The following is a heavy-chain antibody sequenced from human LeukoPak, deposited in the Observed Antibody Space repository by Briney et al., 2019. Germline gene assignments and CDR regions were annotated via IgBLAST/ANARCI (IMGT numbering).Heavy chain of an antibody. D-gene: IGHD1-7*01. CDR1: GGSFSGYY. CDR2: INHSGST. J-gene: IGHJ4*02. V-gene: IGHV4-34*01. CDR3: ARGQPPYSAGSTYYAGGFYYYDN. Sequence: PSETLSLTCAVYGGSFSGYYWSWIRQPPGKGLEWIGEINHSGSTNYNPSLKSRVTISVTLSKNQFSLDLSSVTAADTGVYYCARGQPPYSAGSTYYAGGFYYYDNWGQGTLVTVSS.